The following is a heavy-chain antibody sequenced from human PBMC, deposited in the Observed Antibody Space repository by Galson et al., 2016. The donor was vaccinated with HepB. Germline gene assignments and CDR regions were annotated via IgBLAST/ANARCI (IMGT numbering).Heavy chain of an antibody. D-gene: IGHD2-2*01. CDR2: IYYSGRT. V-gene: IGHV4-59*01. Sequence: ETLSLTCTVSGASISGYYLSWIRQPPGKGLEWIGYIYYSGRTNYNPSLKSRVTISVDTSKNQFSLKLISVTAADTAVYYCARDPRKIRYQLLEIYYYYYAMDVWGQGTTVTVSS. J-gene: IGHJ6*02. CDR1: GASISGYY. CDR3: ARDPRKIRYQLLEIYYYYYAMDV.